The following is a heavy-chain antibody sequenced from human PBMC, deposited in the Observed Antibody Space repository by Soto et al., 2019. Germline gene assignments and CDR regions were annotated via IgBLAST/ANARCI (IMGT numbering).Heavy chain of an antibody. CDR2: TRNKANSYTT. J-gene: IGHJ6*02. V-gene: IGHV3-72*01. D-gene: IGHD1-1*01. Sequence: EVQLVESGGGLVQPGGSLRLSCAASGFTFSDHYMDWVRQAPGKGLEWVGRTRNKANSYTTEYAASVKGRFTISRDDSKNPLSLQMNSLKTEDTAVYYCARGATARTNYYYGLDAWGQGTTVTVSS. CDR1: GFTFSDHY. CDR3: ARGATARTNYYYGLDA.